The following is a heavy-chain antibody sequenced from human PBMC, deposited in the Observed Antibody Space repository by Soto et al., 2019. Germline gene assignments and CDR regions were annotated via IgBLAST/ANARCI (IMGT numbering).Heavy chain of an antibody. CDR3: ANVYTPPRGEYNCFDP. CDR2: ISAYNGNT. V-gene: IGHV1-18*01. Sequence: ASVKVSCKASGYTFTSYGISWVRQAPGQGLEWMGWISAYNGNTNYAQKLQGRVTMTTDTSTSTAYMELRSLRSDDTAVYYCANVYTPPRGEYNCFDPWGQGTLVTVSS. CDR1: GYTFTSYG. J-gene: IGHJ5*02. D-gene: IGHD2-2*02.